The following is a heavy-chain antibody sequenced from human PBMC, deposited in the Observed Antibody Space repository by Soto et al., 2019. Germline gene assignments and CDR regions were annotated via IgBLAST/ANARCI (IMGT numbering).Heavy chain of an antibody. V-gene: IGHV3-30*18. J-gene: IGHJ4*02. D-gene: IGHD5-12*01. Sequence: QVQLVESGGGVVQPGRSLRLSCAASGFTFSSYGMHWVRQAPGKGLEWVAVISYDGSNKYYADSVKGRFTISRDNCKNTLYRQMNSMRAGDTAVYYCAKDAVAPIWRVPGYWGQGTLVTVSS. CDR2: ISYDGSNK. CDR3: AKDAVAPIWRVPGY. CDR1: GFTFSSYG.